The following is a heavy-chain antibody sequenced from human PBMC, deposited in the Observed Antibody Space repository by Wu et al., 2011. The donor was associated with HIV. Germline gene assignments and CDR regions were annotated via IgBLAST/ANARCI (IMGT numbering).Heavy chain of an antibody. Sequence: EVQLAQSGAEVMKPGDTVKISCKVSGYTFSDHYLHWVQQAPGKGLEWMGLVDPENGETIYAEKFRGRVNITADTSLDTAYMHLHSLRSADTAKYYCVTDDPLEGIIFPSWGQGTLVTVSS. CDR3: VTDDPLEGIIFPS. D-gene: IGHD1-1*01. V-gene: IGHV1-69-2*01. CDR1: GYTFSDHY. CDR2: VDPENGET. J-gene: IGHJ5*02.